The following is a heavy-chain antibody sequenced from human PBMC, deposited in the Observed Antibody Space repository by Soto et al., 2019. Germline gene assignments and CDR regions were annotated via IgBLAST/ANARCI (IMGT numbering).Heavy chain of an antibody. CDR2: IMPIFGTT. Sequence: ASVKVSCKASGGTFSSYAISWVRQAPGQGLEWMGGIMPIFGTTNYAQNFQGRVTITADESTSTAFLELSSLRSEDTAVYYCARDASYYYGSGSPDYYYGLDVWGQGTTVTVSS. CDR3: ARDASYYYGSGSPDYYYGLDV. CDR1: GGTFSSYA. V-gene: IGHV1-69*13. D-gene: IGHD3-10*01. J-gene: IGHJ6*02.